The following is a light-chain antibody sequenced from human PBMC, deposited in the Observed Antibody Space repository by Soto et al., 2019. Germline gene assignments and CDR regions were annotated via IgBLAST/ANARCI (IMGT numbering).Light chain of an antibody. CDR1: QDISKD. V-gene: IGKV1-6*01. Sequence: AIQMTQSPTSLSASVGDRVIITCRTSQDISKDLGWYQQKPGKAPKFLIYSATSTQSGVPSTFSGSGFGTDFTLTISSLQPEDFATYYCLQDHDYPRTVGQGTKVDI. J-gene: IGKJ1*01. CDR3: LQDHDYPRT. CDR2: SAT.